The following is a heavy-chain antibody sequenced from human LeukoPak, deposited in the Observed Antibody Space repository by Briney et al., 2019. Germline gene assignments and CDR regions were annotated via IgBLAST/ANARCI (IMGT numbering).Heavy chain of an antibody. V-gene: IGHV3-48*03. CDR2: IDSSGGTI. J-gene: IGHJ6*03. CDR1: GFTFSSYE. Sequence: GGSLRLSCAASGFTFSSYEMNWVRQAPGKGLEWVSYIDSSGGTINYADSVKGRFSISRDNAKNSLYLQMNGLRAEDTAVYYCARGRGRAYYYYSMDVWGKGTTVTISS. D-gene: IGHD2-15*01. CDR3: ARGRGRAYYYYSMDV.